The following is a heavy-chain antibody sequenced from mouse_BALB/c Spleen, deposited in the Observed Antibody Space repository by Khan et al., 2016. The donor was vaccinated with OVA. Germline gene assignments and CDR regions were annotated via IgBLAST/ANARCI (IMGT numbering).Heavy chain of an antibody. CDR1: GFSLTRYN. V-gene: IGHV2-6-4*01. D-gene: IGHD2-14*01. J-gene: IGHJ4*01. CDR3: GRAYYRYDGYYAMDY. CDR2: IWGGGGT. Sequence: QMQLEESGPGLVAPSQSLSITCTVSGFSLTRYNVHWVRQPPGKGLEWLGMIWGGGGTDYNSALKSRLSISKDNSKSQVFLKMNSLQNDDTAMYYCGRAYYRYDGYYAMDYWGQGTSVTVSA.